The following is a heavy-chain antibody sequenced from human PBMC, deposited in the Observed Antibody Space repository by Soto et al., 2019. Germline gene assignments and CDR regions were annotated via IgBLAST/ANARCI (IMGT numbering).Heavy chain of an antibody. D-gene: IGHD2-2*02. CDR2: IYYSGST. J-gene: IGHJ6*02. CDR1: GDSVGNGPYY. CDR3: ARVGTSCHTGGCYYYYGLDV. V-gene: IGHV4-61*01. Sequence: QVRLQESGPGLVKPSETLSLSCLVSGDSVGNGPYYWSWIRQSPGEGLEWIGYIYYSGSTNVNPSLESRVSISIDMSKNQFFLELRSVTAADAAVYFCARVGTSCHTGGCYYYYGLDVWGQGTTVAISS.